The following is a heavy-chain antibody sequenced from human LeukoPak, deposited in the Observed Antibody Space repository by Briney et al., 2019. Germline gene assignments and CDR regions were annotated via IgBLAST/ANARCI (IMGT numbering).Heavy chain of an antibody. J-gene: IGHJ2*01. CDR2: IIPIFGTA. Sequence: ASVKVSCKASGYTFTSYGISWVRQAPGQGLEWMGRIIPIFGTANYAQKFQGRVTITTDESMSTAYMELSSLRSEDTAVYYCARDLTKYWYFDLWGRGTLVTVSS. CDR1: GYTFTSYG. CDR3: ARDLTKYWYFDL. V-gene: IGHV1-69*05. D-gene: IGHD1-14*01.